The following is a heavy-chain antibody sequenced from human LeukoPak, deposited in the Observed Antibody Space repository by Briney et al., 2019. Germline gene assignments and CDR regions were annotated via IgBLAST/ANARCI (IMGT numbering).Heavy chain of an antibody. CDR1: GYTFTGYY. J-gene: IGHJ6*03. D-gene: IGHD5-24*01. CDR2: ISAYNGNT. V-gene: IGHV1-18*04. CDR3: ARENVWGYNFFAYYMDV. Sequence: ASVKVSCKASGYTFTGYYMHWVRQAPGQGLEWTGWISAYNGNTNYAQKLQGRVTMTTDTSTSTAYMELRSLRSDDTAVYYCARENVWGYNFFAYYMDVWGKGTTVTVSS.